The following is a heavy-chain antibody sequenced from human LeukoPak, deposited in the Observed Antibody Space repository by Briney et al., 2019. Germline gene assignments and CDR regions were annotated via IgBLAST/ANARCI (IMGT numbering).Heavy chain of an antibody. V-gene: IGHV4-34*01. CDR1: GFTFSSYS. CDR3: ARGRWAGPRGYFDY. Sequence: GSLGLSCAASGFTFSSYSMNWVRQPPGKGLEWIGEINHSGSTNYNPSLKSRVTISVDTSKNQFSLKPSSVTGADTAVYYCARGRWAGPRGYFDYWGQGTLVTVSS. D-gene: IGHD6-19*01. CDR2: INHSGST. J-gene: IGHJ4*02.